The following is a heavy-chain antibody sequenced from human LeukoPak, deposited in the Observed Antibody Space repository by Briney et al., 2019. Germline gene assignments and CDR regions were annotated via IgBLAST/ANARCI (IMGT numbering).Heavy chain of an antibody. CDR3: ARGEYHQDGIGYNRFDN. Sequence: PGGSLRLSCAASGFTFSSYWMHWVRQAPGKGLVWVSRTNTDGGITHYADSVKGRFTVSRDNAKNSVFLQMSSLRPEDTAVYYCARGEYHQDGIGYNRFDNWGQGALVTVSS. CDR2: TNTDGGIT. J-gene: IGHJ4*02. D-gene: IGHD2/OR15-2a*01. CDR1: GFTFSSYW. V-gene: IGHV3-74*01.